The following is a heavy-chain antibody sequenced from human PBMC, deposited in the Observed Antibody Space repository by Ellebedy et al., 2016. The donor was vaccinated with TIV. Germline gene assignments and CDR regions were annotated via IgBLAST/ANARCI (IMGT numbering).Heavy chain of an antibody. D-gene: IGHD5-18*01. Sequence: GGSLRLSXVVSGFAISSYAMDWVRQAPGKRLEWVAVISHDGNNQYYGDSVKGRFTISRDSSKNTLYLEMNGLRVEDTAVYYCAGRGYSYGAFDIWGQGTLVTVSS. CDR2: ISHDGNNQ. CDR1: GFAISSYA. CDR3: AGRGYSYGAFDI. V-gene: IGHV3-30-3*01. J-gene: IGHJ4*02.